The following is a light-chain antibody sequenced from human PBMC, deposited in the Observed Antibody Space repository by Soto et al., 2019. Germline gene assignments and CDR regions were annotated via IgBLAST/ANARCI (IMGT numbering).Light chain of an antibody. CDR1: QSVTSRY. J-gene: IGKJ5*01. V-gene: IGKV3-11*01. Sequence: ETVFIHSQGVLSFYPGERATLSCRASQSVTSRYLAWYQQKPGQAPRLLIYDASNRATGIPARFSGSGSGTDFTLTISSLEPEDFAVYYCQQRSNWPITLGQARRLEIK. CDR3: QQRSNWPIT. CDR2: DAS.